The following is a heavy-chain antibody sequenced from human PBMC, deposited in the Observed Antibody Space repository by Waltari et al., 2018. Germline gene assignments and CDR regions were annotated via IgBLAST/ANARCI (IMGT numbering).Heavy chain of an antibody. CDR2: IYHSGST. Sequence: QVQLQESGPGLVKPSETLSLTCAVSGYSISSGYYWGWIRQPPGKGLEWIGSIYHSGSTYYNPSLKSRVTISVDTSKNQFSLKLSSVTAADTAVYYCARDKMATMFRYFDYWGQGTLVTVSS. D-gene: IGHD3-10*01. CDR3: ARDKMATMFRYFDY. CDR1: GYSISSGYY. J-gene: IGHJ4*02. V-gene: IGHV4-38-2*02.